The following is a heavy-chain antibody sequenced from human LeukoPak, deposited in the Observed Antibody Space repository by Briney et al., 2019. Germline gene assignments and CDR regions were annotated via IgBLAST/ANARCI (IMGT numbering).Heavy chain of an antibody. D-gene: IGHD4-17*01. V-gene: IGHV4-59*12. CDR2: IYYSGST. CDR1: GGSISSYY. CDR3: ARDDYGAVFDY. Sequence: KPSETLSLTCTVSGGSISSYYWSWIRQPPGKGLEWIGYIYYSGSTNYNPSLKSRVTISVDTSKNQFSLKLSSVTAADTAVYYCARDDYGAVFDYWGQGTLVTVSS. J-gene: IGHJ4*02.